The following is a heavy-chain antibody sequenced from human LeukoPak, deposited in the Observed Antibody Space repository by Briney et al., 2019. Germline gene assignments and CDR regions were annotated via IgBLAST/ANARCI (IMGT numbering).Heavy chain of an antibody. Sequence: GTSLRLSCVATGFRLSEYGMHWVRQAPGKGLEWVAVIWYDGSNKYYADSVKGRFTISRDNSKNTLFLEMSTLRADDTAVYYCARGDANYYDSSRYYLPEKWGQGTLVTVSS. CDR3: ARGDANYYDSSRYYLPEK. CDR2: IWYDGSNK. J-gene: IGHJ4*02. D-gene: IGHD3-22*01. V-gene: IGHV3-33*01. CDR1: GFRLSEYG.